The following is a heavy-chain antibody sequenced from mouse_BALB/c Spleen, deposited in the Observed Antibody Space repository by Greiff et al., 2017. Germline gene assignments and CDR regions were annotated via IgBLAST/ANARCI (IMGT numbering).Heavy chain of an antibody. Sequence: EVHLVESGGDLVKPGGSLKLSCAASGFTFSSYGMSWVRQTPDKRLEWVATISSGGSYTYYPDSVKGRFTISRDNAKNTLYLQMSSLKSEDTAMYYCARHGLQYFDYWGQGTTLTVSS. D-gene: IGHD2-2*01. CDR1: GFTFSSYG. CDR3: ARHGLQYFDY. J-gene: IGHJ2*01. CDR2: ISSGGSYT. V-gene: IGHV5-6*01.